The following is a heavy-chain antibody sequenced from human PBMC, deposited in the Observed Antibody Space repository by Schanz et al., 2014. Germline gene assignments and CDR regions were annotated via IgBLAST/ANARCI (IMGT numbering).Heavy chain of an antibody. J-gene: IGHJ4*02. CDR2: IWYDGSNK. D-gene: IGHD2-2*01. CDR3: AKDSTHIDIVLVPTAIDY. Sequence: VQLVESGGGVVQPGRSLRLSCAASGFIFSSYGLHWVRQAPGKGLEWVAFIWYDGSNKYYADSVKGRFTISRDNSKNTLYLHMNTLRSEDTAVYYCAKDSTHIDIVLVPTAIDYWGQGTLVTVSS. CDR1: GFIFSSYG. V-gene: IGHV3-30*02.